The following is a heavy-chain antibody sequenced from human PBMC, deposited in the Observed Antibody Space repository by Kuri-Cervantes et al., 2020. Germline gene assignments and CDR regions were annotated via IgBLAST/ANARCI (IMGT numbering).Heavy chain of an antibody. CDR2: ITSTGSTI. CDR3: ARGKYDFWSGTPLDY. D-gene: IGHD3-3*01. Sequence: GESLKISCAASGFNFRSYEMIWVRQAPGKGLEWVSYITSTGSTIYYADSVKGRFTISRDNDKNSLYLQMSSLRAEDTAVYYCARGKYDFWSGTPLDYWGQGTLVTVSS. J-gene: IGHJ4*02. V-gene: IGHV3-48*03. CDR1: GFNFRSYE.